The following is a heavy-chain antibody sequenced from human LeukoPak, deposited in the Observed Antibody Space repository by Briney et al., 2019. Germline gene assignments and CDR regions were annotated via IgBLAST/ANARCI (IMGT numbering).Heavy chain of an antibody. V-gene: IGHV3-21*01. CDR1: GFTFSSYS. J-gene: IGHJ5*02. CDR3: ARPSSGSYYPSWFDP. Sequence: GGSLRLSCAASGFTFSSYSMNWVRQAPGKGLEWVSSISSSSSYIYYADSVKGRFTISRDNAKNSLYLQMNSLRAEDTAVYYCARPSSGSYYPSWFDPWGQGTLVTVSS. CDR2: ISSSSSYI. D-gene: IGHD1-26*01.